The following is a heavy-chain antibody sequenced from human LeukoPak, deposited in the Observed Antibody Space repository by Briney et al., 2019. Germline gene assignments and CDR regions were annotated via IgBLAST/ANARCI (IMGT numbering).Heavy chain of an antibody. V-gene: IGHV3-23*01. CDR1: GGTFSSYA. Sequence: SCKASGGTFSSYAMSWVRQAPGKGLEWVSAISGSGGSTYYADSVKGRFTISRDNSKNTLYLQMNSLRAEDTAVYYCAKELAAAGTQDYWGQGTLVTVSS. CDR3: AKELAAAGTQDY. CDR2: ISGSGGST. J-gene: IGHJ4*02. D-gene: IGHD6-13*01.